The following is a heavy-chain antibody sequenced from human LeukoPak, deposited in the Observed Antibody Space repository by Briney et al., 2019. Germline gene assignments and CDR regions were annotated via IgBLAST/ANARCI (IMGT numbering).Heavy chain of an antibody. CDR2: ISGSGGST. J-gene: IGHJ4*02. V-gene: IGHV3-23*01. Sequence: GGSLRLSCAASGFIFSNSAMNWVRQAPGKGLEWVSAISGSGGSTYYADSVKGRFTISRDNSKNTLYLQMNSLRAEDTAVYYCAKDLIVMASPFDYWGQGTLVTVSS. D-gene: IGHD3-16*01. CDR1: GFIFSNSA. CDR3: AKDLIVMASPFDY.